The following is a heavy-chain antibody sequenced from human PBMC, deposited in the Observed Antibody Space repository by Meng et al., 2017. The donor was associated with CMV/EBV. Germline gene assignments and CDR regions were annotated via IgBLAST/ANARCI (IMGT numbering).Heavy chain of an antibody. J-gene: IGHJ4*02. V-gene: IGHV4-34*01. CDR2: INHSGST. CDR3: ARESMVRGED. Sequence: QVQLQQGGAGLLKPSASLSLTCAVYGGSFSGYYWSSIRQPPGKGLEWIGEINHSGSTNYNPSLKSRVTISVDTSKNQFSLKLSSVTAADTAVYYCARESMVRGEDWGQGTLVTVSS. D-gene: IGHD3-10*01. CDR1: GGSFSGYY.